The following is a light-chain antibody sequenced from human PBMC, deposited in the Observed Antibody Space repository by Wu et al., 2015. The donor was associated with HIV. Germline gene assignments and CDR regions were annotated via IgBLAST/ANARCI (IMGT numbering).Light chain of an antibody. Sequence: EIVLTQSPATLSLSPGERATLSCRASQSVTNYLSWYQHKPGQAPRLLIYDASTRATGIPDRFSGSGSGTDFTLTISSLQPEDFASYYCQQGHNFPFTFGPGTTVDIK. CDR1: QSVTNY. V-gene: IGKV3-11*01. J-gene: IGKJ3*01. CDR3: QQGHNFPFT. CDR2: DAS.